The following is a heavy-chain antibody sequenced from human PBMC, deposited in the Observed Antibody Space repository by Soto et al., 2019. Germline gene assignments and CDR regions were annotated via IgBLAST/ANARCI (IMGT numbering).Heavy chain of an antibody. J-gene: IGHJ6*01. CDR3: ARDGGGINRTTYSYGMDV. D-gene: IGHD2-15*01. CDR2: INPNSGGT. V-gene: IGHV1-2*02. CDR1: GYTFTGYY. Sequence: ASVKVSCKASGYTFTGYYMHWVRQAPGQGLEWMGWINPNSGGTNYAQKFQGRVTMTRDTSISTAYMELSRLRSDDTAVYYCARDGGGINRTTYSYGMDVGGQATTVGVSS.